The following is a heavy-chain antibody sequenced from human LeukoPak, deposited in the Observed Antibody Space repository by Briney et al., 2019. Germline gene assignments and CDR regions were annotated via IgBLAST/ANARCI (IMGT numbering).Heavy chain of an antibody. J-gene: IGHJ2*01. CDR3: ARSLVWFGELLPSWYFDL. Sequence: PGGSLRLSCAASGFTFSSYWMSWVRQAPGKGLEWMANIKQDGNEKYFVDSVKGRFTLSRDNAKNSLYLQMNSLRAEDTAVYYCARSLVWFGELLPSWYFDLWGRGTLVTVSS. V-gene: IGHV3-7*01. CDR2: IKQDGNEK. D-gene: IGHD3-10*01. CDR1: GFTFSSYW.